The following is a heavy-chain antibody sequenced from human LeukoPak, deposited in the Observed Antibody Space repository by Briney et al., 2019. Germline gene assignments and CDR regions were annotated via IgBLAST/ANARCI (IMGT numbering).Heavy chain of an antibody. CDR2: INPSGGST. D-gene: IGHD3-22*01. Sequence: ASVKVSCKASGYTFTSYYMHWVRQAPGQGLEWLGIINPSGGSTSYAQKFQGRVTMTRDMSTSTVYMELSSLRSEDTAVYYCARGYYDSSGYNSHAFDIWGQGTMVTVSS. V-gene: IGHV1-46*01. J-gene: IGHJ3*02. CDR3: ARGYYDSSGYNSHAFDI. CDR1: GYTFTSYY.